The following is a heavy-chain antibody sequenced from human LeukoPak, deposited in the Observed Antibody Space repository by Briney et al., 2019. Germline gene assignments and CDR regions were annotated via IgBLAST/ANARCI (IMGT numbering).Heavy chain of an antibody. J-gene: IGHJ4*02. CDR1: GFTFSSYA. V-gene: IGHV3-23*01. CDR3: TTELLWFGEPTPN. CDR2: ISGSGGST. Sequence: GGSLRLSCAASGFTFSSYAMSWVRQAPGKGLEWVSAISGSGGSTYYADSVKGRFTISRDNSKNTLYLQMNSLKTEDTAVYYCTTELLWFGEPTPNWGQGTLVTVSS. D-gene: IGHD3-10*01.